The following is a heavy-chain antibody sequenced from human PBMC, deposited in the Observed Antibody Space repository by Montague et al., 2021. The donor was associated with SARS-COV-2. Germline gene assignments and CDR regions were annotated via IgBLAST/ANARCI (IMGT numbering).Heavy chain of an antibody. D-gene: IGHD5-12*01. Sequence: SETLSLTCTVSGGSISSHNYYWDWIRQPPGKGLEWIGSIHDSGSTYYNPSLKSRVTISVDTSKNHFSLKLNSVTAADTAVYYCARRGRKLLPVATTIGGFDSWGQGTMVTVSS. CDR1: GGSISSHNYY. CDR2: IHDSGST. V-gene: IGHV4-39*02. CDR3: ARRGRKLLPVATTIGGFDS. J-gene: IGHJ3*02.